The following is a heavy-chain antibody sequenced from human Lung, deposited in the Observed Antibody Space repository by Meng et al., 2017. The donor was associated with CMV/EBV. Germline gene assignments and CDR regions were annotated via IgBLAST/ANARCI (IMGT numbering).Heavy chain of an antibody. V-gene: IGHV3-11*01. J-gene: IGHJ4*02. CDR2: ISSSGNSI. Sequence: GESLKISCEGSGFSLSDYYMIWIRQAPGKGLEWLAYISSSGNSIYYTDSVEGRFTISRDNARNSLYLQMNSLRVDDTAVYYCARDRGGNYYFDYWGQGTLVTVSS. D-gene: IGHD4-23*01. CDR1: GFSLSDYY. CDR3: ARDRGGNYYFDY.